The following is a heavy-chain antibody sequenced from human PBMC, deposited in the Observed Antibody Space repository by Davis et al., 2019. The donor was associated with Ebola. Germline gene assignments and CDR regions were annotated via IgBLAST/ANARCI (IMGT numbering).Heavy chain of an antibody. Sequence: GESLKISCAASGFTFSSYAMSWVRQAPGKGLEWVSAISGSGGSTYYADSVKGRFTISRDNSKNTLYLQMNSLRAEDTAVYYCARGGTTVTKFDYWGQGTLVTVSS. V-gene: IGHV3-23*01. D-gene: IGHD4-17*01. CDR2: ISGSGGST. J-gene: IGHJ4*02. CDR3: ARGGTTVTKFDY. CDR1: GFTFSSYA.